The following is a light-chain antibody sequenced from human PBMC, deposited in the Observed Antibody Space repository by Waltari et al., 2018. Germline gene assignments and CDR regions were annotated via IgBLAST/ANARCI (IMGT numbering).Light chain of an antibody. Sequence: QLVLAQSTSASASLGAPVKLSCTVTSGHTTYAIAWHQQQPGKGPRYLMRVNSDGSHIKGDGIPDRFSGSRSGAGRYLDISSLQCEDEADDYCQAWGACVGVFGGGTTLSVL. CDR1: SGHTTYA. CDR3: QAWGACVGV. V-gene: IGLV4-69*01. CDR2: VNSDGSH. J-gene: IGLJ3*02.